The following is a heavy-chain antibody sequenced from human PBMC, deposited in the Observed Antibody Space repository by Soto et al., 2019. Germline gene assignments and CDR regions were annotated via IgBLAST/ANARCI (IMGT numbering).Heavy chain of an antibody. V-gene: IGHV3-21*01. J-gene: IGHJ1*01. D-gene: IGHD1-26*01. Sequence: GSLRLSCAASGFTFSSYSMNWVRQAPGKGLEWVSSISSSSSSIYYADSVKGRFTISRDNAKNSLYLQMNSLRAEDTAVYYCARDPSDLWEPDQYFQRWGQGTLVTVSS. CDR2: ISSSSSSI. CDR1: GFTFSSYS. CDR3: ARDPSDLWEPDQYFQR.